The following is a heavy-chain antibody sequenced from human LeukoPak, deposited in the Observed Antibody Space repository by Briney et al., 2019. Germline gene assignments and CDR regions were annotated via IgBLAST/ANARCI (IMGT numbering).Heavy chain of an antibody. CDR2: IYYSGST. CDR3: ARVLFLGYCSSTSCYDDAFDI. J-gene: IGHJ3*02. Sequence: KPSETPALTCTVSGGSISSYYWSLIRQPPRKGLEGIGDIYYSGSTNYNPSLKSRVTISVDTSKNQFSLKLSSVTAADTAVYYCARVLFLGYCSSTSCYDDAFDIWGQGTMVTVSS. D-gene: IGHD2-2*01. V-gene: IGHV4-59*01. CDR1: GGSISSYY.